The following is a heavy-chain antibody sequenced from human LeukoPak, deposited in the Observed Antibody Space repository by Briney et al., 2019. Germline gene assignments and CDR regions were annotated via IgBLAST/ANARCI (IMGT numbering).Heavy chain of an antibody. Sequence: GGSLRLSYAASGFPFSSYSMNWVRQAPGKGLEWVSFISASGSNIYYLDAVKGRFTVSRDNAMNSLFLQMNRPGVEDTAIYYCVRVKGTYFDFWGQGTLVTVSS. CDR2: ISASGSNI. V-gene: IGHV3-48*01. D-gene: IGHD1-1*01. J-gene: IGHJ4*02. CDR1: GFPFSSYS. CDR3: VRVKGTYFDF.